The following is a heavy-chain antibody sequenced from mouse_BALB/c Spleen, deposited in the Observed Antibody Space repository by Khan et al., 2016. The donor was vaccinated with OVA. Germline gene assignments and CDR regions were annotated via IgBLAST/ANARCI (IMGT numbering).Heavy chain of an antibody. CDR1: GYTFTTYW. J-gene: IGHJ2*01. CDR3: TRDRIDY. V-gene: IGHV1-7*01. Sequence: QVQLKQSGAERAKPGASVKMSCKASGYTFTTYWMNWVKQRPGQGLEWIGYINPTSGYTDYNEKFKDRATLSADKSSSTAYIQLSSLTSEDSAVYYCTRDRIDYWGQGATLTVSA. CDR2: INPTSGYT.